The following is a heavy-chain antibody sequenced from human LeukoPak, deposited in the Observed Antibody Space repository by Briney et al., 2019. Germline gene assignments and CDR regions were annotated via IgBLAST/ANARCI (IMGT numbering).Heavy chain of an antibody. CDR1: GFTVSSNY. CDR2: IYSGGST. V-gene: IGHV3-53*01. J-gene: IGHJ6*02. D-gene: IGHD3-10*01. Sequence: GGSLRLSCAASGFTVSSNYMSWVRQAPGKGLEWVSVIYSGGSTYYADSVKGRFTISRDNSKNTLYLQMNSLRAEDTAVYYCARDGVYGSGAYYYGMDVWGQGTTVTVSS. CDR3: ARDGVYGSGAYYYGMDV.